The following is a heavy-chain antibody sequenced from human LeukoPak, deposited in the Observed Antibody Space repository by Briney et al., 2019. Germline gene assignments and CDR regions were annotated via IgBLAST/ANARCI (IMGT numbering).Heavy chain of an antibody. Sequence: ASVKVSCKASGYTFTSYDINWVRQAPGQGPEWMGWISAYNGNTNYAQKLQGRVTMTTDTSTSTAYMELRSLRSDDTAVYYCARFSSGMEYYFDYWGQGTLVTVSS. CDR3: ARFSSGMEYYFDY. CDR2: ISAYNGNT. D-gene: IGHD1-1*01. CDR1: GYTFTSYD. J-gene: IGHJ4*02. V-gene: IGHV1-18*01.